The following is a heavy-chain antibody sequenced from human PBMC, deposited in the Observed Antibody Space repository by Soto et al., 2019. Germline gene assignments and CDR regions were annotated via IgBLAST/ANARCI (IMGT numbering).Heavy chain of an antibody. V-gene: IGHV3-23*01. CDR3: AKNTFPYYYYYMDV. Sequence: PGGSLRLSCAASGFTFSSYAMSWVRQAPWKGLEWVSAISGSGDSTYYADPVKGRFTISRDNSKNTLYLQMNSLRAEDTAVYYCAKNTFPYYYYYMDVWGKGTTVTVSS. J-gene: IGHJ6*03. CDR1: GFTFSSYA. CDR2: ISGSGDST.